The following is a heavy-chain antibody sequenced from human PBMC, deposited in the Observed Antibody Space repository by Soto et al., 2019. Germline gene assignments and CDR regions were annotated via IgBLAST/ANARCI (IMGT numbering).Heavy chain of an antibody. CDR3: ARESLEYCSGGSCSQNWFDP. CDR1: GFTFSSYS. Sequence: GGSLRLSCAASGFTFSSYSMNWVRQAPGKGLEWVSYISSSSTIYYADSVKGRFTISRDNAKNSLYLQMNSLRAEDTAVYYCARESLEYCSGGSCSQNWFDPWGQGTLVTVSS. V-gene: IGHV3-48*01. J-gene: IGHJ5*02. CDR2: ISSSSTI. D-gene: IGHD2-15*01.